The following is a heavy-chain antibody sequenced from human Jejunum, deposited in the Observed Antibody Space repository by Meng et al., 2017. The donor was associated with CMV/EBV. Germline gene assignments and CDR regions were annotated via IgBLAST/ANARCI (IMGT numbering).Heavy chain of an antibody. D-gene: IGHD6-13*01. CDR2: TSTDGINT. Sequence: VHLVELVGGVVHPVRSLKLSFASFGFTFDYYRMHWVRQAPGKGLEWVATTSTDGINTYTADSVKGRFTISKDNSKDFLYLQMNSLRPEDTATYYCVRDGDSSNWPFDYWGQGTLVTVSS. CDR1: GFTFDYYR. V-gene: IGHV3-30-3*01. CDR3: VRDGDSSNWPFDY. J-gene: IGHJ4*02.